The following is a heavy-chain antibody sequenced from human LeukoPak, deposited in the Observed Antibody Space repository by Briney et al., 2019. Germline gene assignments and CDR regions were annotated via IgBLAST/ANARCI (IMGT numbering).Heavy chain of an antibody. CDR3: ARNVLRFLEETYYFDY. Sequence: PSQTLSLTCTVSGGSISSGGYDWSWIRQHPGKGLEWNGYIYYSGSTYYNPSLKSRVTISVDTSKNQFSLKLSSVTAADTAVYYCARNVLRFLEETYYFDYWGQGTLVTVSS. D-gene: IGHD3-3*01. V-gene: IGHV4-31*03. CDR2: IYYSGST. J-gene: IGHJ4*02. CDR1: GGSISSGGYD.